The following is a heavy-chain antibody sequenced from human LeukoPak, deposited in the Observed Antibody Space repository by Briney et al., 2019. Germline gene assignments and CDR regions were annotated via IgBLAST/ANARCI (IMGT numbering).Heavy chain of an antibody. V-gene: IGHV3-7*05. CDR2: MDQDGTEK. J-gene: IGHJ3*02. Sequence: PGGSLRLSCAASGFTFSSYWMSWVRQAPGKGLEWVANMDQDGTEKNYVDSVKGRFTISRDNAKNLVYVQMNSLRAEDTALYYCARDRGYSTSDIWGQGTMVTVSS. CDR3: ARDRGYSTSDI. CDR1: GFTFSSYW. D-gene: IGHD5-18*01.